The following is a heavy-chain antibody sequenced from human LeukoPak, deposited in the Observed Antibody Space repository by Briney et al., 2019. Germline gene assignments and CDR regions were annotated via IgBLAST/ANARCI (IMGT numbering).Heavy chain of an antibody. D-gene: IGHD4-17*01. CDR2: IGSSGSTI. CDR3: ARWYDYGDYFYDY. CDR1: GFTFSSYE. J-gene: IGHJ4*02. Sequence: GGSLRLSCAASGFTFSSYEMNWVRQAPGKGLEWVSYIGSSGSTIYYADSVKGRFTISRDNAKNSPYLQMNSLRAEDTAVYYCARWYDYGDYFYDYWGQGTLVTVSS. V-gene: IGHV3-48*03.